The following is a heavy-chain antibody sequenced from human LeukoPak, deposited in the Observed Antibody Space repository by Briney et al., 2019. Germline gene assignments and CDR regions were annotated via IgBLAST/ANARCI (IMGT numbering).Heavy chain of an antibody. CDR2: ISSSSSYI. V-gene: IGHV3-21*01. CDR1: RFTFSSYS. Sequence: GGSLRLTCAASRFTFSSYSMNWVSQAPGKGLEWVASISSSSSYIYYADSVTGRFTISRDNAKTSLYLQMNSLRAEDTAVYYCARMWELLAGPFDYWGQGTLVTVSS. J-gene: IGHJ4*02. CDR3: ARMWELLAGPFDY. D-gene: IGHD1-26*01.